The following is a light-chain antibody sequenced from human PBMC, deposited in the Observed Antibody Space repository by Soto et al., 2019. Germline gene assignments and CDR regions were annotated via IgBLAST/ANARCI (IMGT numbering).Light chain of an antibody. V-gene: IGKV3-11*01. CDR1: QSVSRY. J-gene: IGKJ4*01. CDR2: DVS. CDR3: QQLGT. Sequence: EIAMTQSPATLSVSPWEIATLSCRASQSVSRYLAWYQQKPGQAPRLLIYDVSNRATGIPARFSGSGSGTDFTLTISSLEPEDFAVYYCQQLGTFGGGTKVDIK.